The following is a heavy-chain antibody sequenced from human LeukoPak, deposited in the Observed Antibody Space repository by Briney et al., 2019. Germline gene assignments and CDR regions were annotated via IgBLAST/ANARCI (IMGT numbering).Heavy chain of an antibody. Sequence: GRSLRLSCAASGFTFSNYAMHWVRQAPGKGLEWVAVISYDGSNKYYADSVKGRFTISRDNSKNTLYLQMNSLRAEDTAVYYCARALEPQYDSSGYYIHKYYFDYWGQGTLVTVSS. CDR3: ARALEPQYDSSGYYIHKYYFDY. CDR2: ISYDGSNK. J-gene: IGHJ4*02. D-gene: IGHD3-22*01. V-gene: IGHV3-30-3*01. CDR1: GFTFSNYA.